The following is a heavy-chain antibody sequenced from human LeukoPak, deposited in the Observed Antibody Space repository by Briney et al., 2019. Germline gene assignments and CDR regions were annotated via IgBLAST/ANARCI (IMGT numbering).Heavy chain of an antibody. CDR3: ARDLGVSTVGGDFDY. V-gene: IGHV1-2*06. CDR1: GYTFTGYY. J-gene: IGHJ4*02. CDR2: INPNSGDT. Sequence: ASVKVSCKASGYTFTGYYIQWMRQAPGQGLEWMGRINPNSGDTKCAQKSQGRVTMTRDTSISTAYMELSRLTYDDTAVYYCARDLGVSTVGGDFDYWGQGTLVTVSS. D-gene: IGHD4-23*01.